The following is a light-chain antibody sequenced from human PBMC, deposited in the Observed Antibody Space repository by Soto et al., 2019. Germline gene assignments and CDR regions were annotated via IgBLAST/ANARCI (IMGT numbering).Light chain of an antibody. CDR2: DSS. CDR1: QTISNY. V-gene: IGKV1-39*01. CDR3: QQSYNAPRT. Sequence: DIQMTQSPSSLSESVGDRVTITCRASQTISNYLSWYQQKPGKASQLLIYDSSTLRSGVPSRFSGSGSGTDFTLTISSLQPEDFATYYCQQSYNAPRTFGQGTRLEIE. J-gene: IGKJ2*01.